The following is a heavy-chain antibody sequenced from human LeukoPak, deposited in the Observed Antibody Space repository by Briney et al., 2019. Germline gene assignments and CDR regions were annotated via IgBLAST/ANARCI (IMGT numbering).Heavy chain of an antibody. D-gene: IGHD6-13*01. CDR3: ATLIVAARSRLTPDY. V-gene: IGHV1-69-2*01. Sequence: AASVKVSCKVSGYTFTDYYMHWVQQAPGKGLEWMGLVDPEDGETIYAEKFQGRVTITADTSTDTAYMELSSLRSEDTAVYYCATLIVAARSRLTPDYWGQGTLVTVSS. J-gene: IGHJ4*02. CDR2: VDPEDGET. CDR1: GYTFTDYY.